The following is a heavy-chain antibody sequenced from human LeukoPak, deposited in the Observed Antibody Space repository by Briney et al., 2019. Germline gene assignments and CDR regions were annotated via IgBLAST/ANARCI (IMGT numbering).Heavy chain of an antibody. CDR1: GFTFSSYA. J-gene: IGHJ4*02. Sequence: GGSLRLSCAASGFTFSSYAMSWVRQAPGKGLEWVSAISGSGGSTCYADSVKGRFTISRDNSKNTLYLQMNSLRAEDTAVYYCAKDRNGGGDCFDYWGQGTLVTVSS. CDR3: AKDRNGGGDCFDY. CDR2: ISGSGGST. D-gene: IGHD2-21*01. V-gene: IGHV3-23*01.